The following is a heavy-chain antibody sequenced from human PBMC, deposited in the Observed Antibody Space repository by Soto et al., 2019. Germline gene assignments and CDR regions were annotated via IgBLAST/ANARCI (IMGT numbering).Heavy chain of an antibody. D-gene: IGHD4-4*01. CDR1: GRTFSSYA. CDR3: VRRHVSVTGIDWFDP. Sequence: PVRVFCKASGRTFSSYAISWVRQAPGQGLEWMGGIIPILGTANYAQKFQGRVTITADESASTAYMELSSLRSEDTAVYYCVRRHVSVTGIDWFDPWGQGTLVTVSS. CDR2: IIPILGTA. V-gene: IGHV1-69*01. J-gene: IGHJ5*02.